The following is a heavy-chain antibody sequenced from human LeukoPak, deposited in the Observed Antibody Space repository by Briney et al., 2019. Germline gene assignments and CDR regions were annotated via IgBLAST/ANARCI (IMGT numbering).Heavy chain of an antibody. CDR1: CGSISRSSYY. D-gene: IGHD2-15*01. V-gene: IGHV4-39*01. CDR3: ARYCSGGSCYYFDY. Sequence: PSETLSLTCTVSCGSISRSSYYWAWIRQPPGKGLEWIGNIYYSGSTKYNPSLKSRVNISVDTSKNQFSLKLSSVTAADTAVYYCARYCSGGSCYYFDYWGQGTLVTVSS. J-gene: IGHJ4*02. CDR2: IYYSGST.